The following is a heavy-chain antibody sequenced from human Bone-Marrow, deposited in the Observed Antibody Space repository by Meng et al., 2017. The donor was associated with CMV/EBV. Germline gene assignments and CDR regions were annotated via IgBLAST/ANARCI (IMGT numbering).Heavy chain of an antibody. J-gene: IGHJ4*02. V-gene: IGHV4-4*07. CDR1: GCTISMYY. D-gene: IGHD5-18*01. CDR3: ARTQDTAMVAYYFDY. CDR2: IYTSGST. Sequence: VPVQESGPGLVKPSETPSSTCHSAGCTISMYYWSWIRQPAGKGLEWIGRIYTSGSTNYNPSLKSRVTMSVDTSKNQFSLKLSSVTAADTAVYYCARTQDTAMVAYYFDYWGQGTLVTVSS.